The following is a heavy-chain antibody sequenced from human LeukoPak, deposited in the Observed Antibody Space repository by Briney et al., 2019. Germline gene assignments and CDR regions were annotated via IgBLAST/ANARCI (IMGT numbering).Heavy chain of an antibody. Sequence: GGSLRLSCAASGFTFSSYGMHWVRQAPGKGLEWVAVIWYDGSNKYYADSVKGRFTISRDNSKNTLYLQMNSLRAEDTAVYYCAKDRSYSYGTDYFGYWGQGTLVTVSS. V-gene: IGHV3-33*06. CDR1: GFTFSSYG. CDR2: IWYDGSNK. J-gene: IGHJ4*02. D-gene: IGHD5-18*01. CDR3: AKDRSYSYGTDYFGY.